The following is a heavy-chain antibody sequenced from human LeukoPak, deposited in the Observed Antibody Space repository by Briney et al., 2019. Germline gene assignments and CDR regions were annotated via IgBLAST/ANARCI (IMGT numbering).Heavy chain of an antibody. V-gene: IGHV1-69*05. D-gene: IGHD6-13*01. CDR3: ARYSSQYYFDY. J-gene: IGHJ4*02. CDR2: IIPIFGTA. CDR1: VGTFSSYA. Sequence: GSSVKVSCKASVGTFSSYAISWVRQAPGHELEWMGRIIPIFGTANYTQKFQSRVTITTDESTSTAYTELCSLRSEDTAVYYCARYSSQYYFDYWGQGTLVTVSS.